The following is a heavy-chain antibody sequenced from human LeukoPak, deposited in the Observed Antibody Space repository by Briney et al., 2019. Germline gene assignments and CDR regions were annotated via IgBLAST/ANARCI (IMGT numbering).Heavy chain of an antibody. CDR2: IIPIFGTA. V-gene: IGHV1-69*05. Sequence: SVKVSCKASGGTFSSYAISWVRQAPGQGLEWMGGIIPIFGTANYAQKFQGRVTITTDESTSTAYMELSSLRSEDTAVYYCARDLLGYYSSGYYQGFDYWGQGTLVTVSS. D-gene: IGHD3-22*01. CDR1: GGTFSSYA. J-gene: IGHJ4*02. CDR3: ARDLLGYYSSGYYQGFDY.